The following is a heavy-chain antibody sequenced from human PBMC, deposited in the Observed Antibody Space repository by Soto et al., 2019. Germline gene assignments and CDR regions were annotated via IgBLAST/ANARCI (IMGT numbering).Heavy chain of an antibody. D-gene: IGHD3-10*01. CDR1: GYTFSSYG. Sequence: QVQLVQSGAEVKKPGASVKVSCKASGYTFSSYGISWVRQAPGQGLEWMGWISAYNGNTNYAQKLHGRVTMTTDTSTSTAYMELRSLRSDDTAVYYCARDPGTVLLWFGELFFDYWGQGTLVTVSS. CDR3: ARDPGTVLLWFGELFFDY. CDR2: ISAYNGNT. V-gene: IGHV1-18*01. J-gene: IGHJ4*02.